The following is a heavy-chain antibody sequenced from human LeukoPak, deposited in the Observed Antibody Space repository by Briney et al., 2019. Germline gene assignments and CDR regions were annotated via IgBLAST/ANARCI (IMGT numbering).Heavy chain of an antibody. CDR3: ARRYYYNLGSFPFDF. Sequence: SETLSLTCAVSGGPFSGYFWSRIRQSSGKGLEWIGEIHNSGTTNYNPSLNSRVTISEDTSKNQFYLNLSSVTAADTAVYYCARRYYYNLGSFPFDFWGQGTLVTVSS. CDR2: IHNSGTT. V-gene: IGHV4-34*01. D-gene: IGHD3-10*01. J-gene: IGHJ4*02. CDR1: GGPFSGYF.